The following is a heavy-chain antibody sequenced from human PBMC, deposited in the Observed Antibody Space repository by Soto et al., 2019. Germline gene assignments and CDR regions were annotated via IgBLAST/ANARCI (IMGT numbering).Heavy chain of an antibody. V-gene: IGHV1-69*01. CDR3: ARDQYRHGSGTYYVTGWDH. CDR2: ITPIFGTT. Sequence: QVQLVQSGAEVRKTGSSVKVSCRAYGVTFTTHEFSWVRQAPGQGPEWMGGITPIFGTTKYAPKSQSRGTIIADESASTVYMELRSLRSDDTAVYYCARDQYRHGSGTYYVTGWDHWGQGTLVTGSA. J-gene: IGHJ4*02. D-gene: IGHD3-10*01. CDR1: GVTFTTHE.